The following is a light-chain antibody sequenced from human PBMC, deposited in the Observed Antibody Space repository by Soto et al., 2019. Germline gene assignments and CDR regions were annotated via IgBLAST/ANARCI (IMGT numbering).Light chain of an antibody. Sequence: DIQMTQSPSSLSASVGDRVTMTCQASQDIRDHLNWYQYKEGEAPQLLIDDASNFETGVPSRFSGSGSGTDFTLAISSLQPQDIATYYCQHFANLPMNFGKGTRLEIK. J-gene: IGKJ5*01. V-gene: IGKV1-33*01. CDR1: QDIRDH. CDR2: DAS. CDR3: QHFANLPMN.